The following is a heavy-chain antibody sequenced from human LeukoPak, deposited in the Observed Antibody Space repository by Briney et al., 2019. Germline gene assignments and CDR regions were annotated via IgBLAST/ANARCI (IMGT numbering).Heavy chain of an antibody. V-gene: IGHV1-2*02. CDR2: INPNSGGT. J-gene: IGHJ4*02. D-gene: IGHD3-22*01. CDR3: ARRSDYYYDSSGVGTYYFDY. Sequence: ASVKVSFKASGYTFTGYYLHWVRQAPGQGLEWMGLINPNSGGTNYAQKFQGRVTMTRDTSISSAYMDLSRLRSDDTAVYYCARRSDYYYDSSGVGTYYFDYWGQGTLVTVSS. CDR1: GYTFTGYY.